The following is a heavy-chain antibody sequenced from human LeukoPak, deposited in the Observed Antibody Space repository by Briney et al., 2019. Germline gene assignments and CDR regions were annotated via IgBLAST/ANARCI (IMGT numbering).Heavy chain of an antibody. D-gene: IGHD5-18*01. CDR3: TTVDTTMV. CDR1: GFTFSAST. Sequence: GGSLKLSCAASGFTFSASTMHWVRQAPGKGLEWVGRIRSKANSYATAYAASVKGRFTISRDDSKNTAYLQMNSLETEDTAVYYCTTVDTTMVWGQGTLVTVSS. V-gene: IGHV3-73*01. CDR2: IRSKANSYAT. J-gene: IGHJ4*02.